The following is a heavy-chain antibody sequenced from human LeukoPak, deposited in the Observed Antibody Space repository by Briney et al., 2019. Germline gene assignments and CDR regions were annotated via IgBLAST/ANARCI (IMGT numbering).Heavy chain of an antibody. CDR3: ARDDSSSWYNWFDP. V-gene: IGHV4-59*01. CDR2: IYYSGST. D-gene: IGHD6-13*01. Sequence: SETLSLTCTVSGGSISSYYWSWIRQPPGKGLEWIGYIYYSGSTYYNPSLKSRVTISVDTSKNQFSLKLSSVTAADTAVYYCARDDSSSWYNWFDPWGQGTLVTVSS. CDR1: GGSISSYY. J-gene: IGHJ5*02.